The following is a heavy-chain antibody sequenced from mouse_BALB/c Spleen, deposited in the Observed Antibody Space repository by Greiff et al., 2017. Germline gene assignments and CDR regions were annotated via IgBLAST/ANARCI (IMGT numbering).Heavy chain of an antibody. Sequence: EVKLVESGTVLARPGASVKMSCKASGYSFTSYWMHWVKQRPGQGLEWIGAIYPGNSDTSYNQKFKGKAKLTAVTSASTAYMELSSLTNEDSAVYYCTRGSTMITPAWFAYWGQGTLVTVSA. CDR3: TRGSTMITPAWFAY. D-gene: IGHD2-4*01. CDR2: IYPGNSDT. CDR1: GYSFTSYW. V-gene: IGHV1-5*01. J-gene: IGHJ3*01.